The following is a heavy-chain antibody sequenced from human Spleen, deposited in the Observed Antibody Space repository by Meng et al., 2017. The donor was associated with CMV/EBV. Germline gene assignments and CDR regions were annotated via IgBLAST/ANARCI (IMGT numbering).Heavy chain of an antibody. CDR3: AKDKSSGSYSDY. Sequence: GESLKISCAASGFTFSSYWMDWVRQAPGKGLVWVSRINSDGSSTSYADSVKGRFTISRDNAKNTLYLEMNSLRAEDTAVYYCAKDKSSGSYSDYWGQGTLVTVSS. CDR1: GFTFSSYW. V-gene: IGHV3-74*01. J-gene: IGHJ4*02. D-gene: IGHD1-26*01. CDR2: INSDGSST.